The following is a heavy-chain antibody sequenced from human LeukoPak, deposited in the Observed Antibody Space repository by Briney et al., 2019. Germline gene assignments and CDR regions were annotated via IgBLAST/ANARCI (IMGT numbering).Heavy chain of an antibody. CDR2: INHSGST. Sequence: SETLSLTCAVYGGSFSGYYWSWIRQPPGKGLEWIGEINHSGSTNYNPSLKSRVTISVDTSKNQFSLKLSSVTAADTAVYYCARHFRRSGRKAFDIWGQGTMVTVSS. CDR1: GGSFSGYY. J-gene: IGHJ3*02. CDR3: ARHFRRSGRKAFDI. D-gene: IGHD1-1*01. V-gene: IGHV4-34*01.